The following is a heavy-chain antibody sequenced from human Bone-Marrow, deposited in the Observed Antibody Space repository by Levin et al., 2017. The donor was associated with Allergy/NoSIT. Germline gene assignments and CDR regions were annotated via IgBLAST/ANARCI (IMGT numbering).Heavy chain of an antibody. J-gene: IGHJ4*02. Sequence: GGSLRLSCAASGFTFSSYGMHWVRQAPGKGLEWVAVISYDGSSKYYADSVKGRFTISRDNSKNTLYLQMNSLRAEDTAVYYCAKSKLGYYDYVWGSYRSGDYFDYWGQGTLVTVSS. CDR2: ISYDGSSK. CDR1: GFTFSSYG. V-gene: IGHV3-30*18. D-gene: IGHD3-16*02. CDR3: AKSKLGYYDYVWGSYRSGDYFDY.